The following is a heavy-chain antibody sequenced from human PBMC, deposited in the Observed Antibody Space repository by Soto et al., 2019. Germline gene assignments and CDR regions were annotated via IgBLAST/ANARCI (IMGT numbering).Heavy chain of an antibody. V-gene: IGHV3-23*01. CDR2: ISGSGGST. D-gene: IGHD4-17*01. J-gene: IGHJ6*02. CDR1: GFTFSSYA. Sequence: EVQLLESGGGLVQPGGSLRLSCAASGFTFSSYAMSWVRQAPGKGLEWVSAISGSGGSTYYADSVKGRFTISRDNSKNTLYLQMNSLRAVDTAVYYCAKFLSTTVTYYYYYGMDVWGQGTTVTVSS. CDR3: AKFLSTTVTYYYYYGMDV.